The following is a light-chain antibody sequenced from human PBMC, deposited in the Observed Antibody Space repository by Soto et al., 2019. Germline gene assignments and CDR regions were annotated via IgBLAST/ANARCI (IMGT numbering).Light chain of an antibody. Sequence: EIVLTQSPGTLSLSPGERATLSCRASQSVTGSYLAWYQQRPGQAPRLLIYGASSRATDIPDRFSGSGSVTDFTLTISRLEPEDFAVYYCQQYGDSPKTFGQGTKVEIK. V-gene: IGKV3-20*01. CDR1: QSVTGSY. J-gene: IGKJ1*01. CDR2: GAS. CDR3: QQYGDSPKT.